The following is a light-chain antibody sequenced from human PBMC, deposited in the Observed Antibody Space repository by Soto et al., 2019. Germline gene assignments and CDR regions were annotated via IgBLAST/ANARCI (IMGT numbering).Light chain of an antibody. Sequence: QSALTQPRSVSGSPGQSVTISCTGTSSDVGRYNYVSWYQHHPGTAPKVMIYDVSERPSGVPDRFSGSKSGNTASLTISGLQSEDEADYYCCSYAGSPRFVFGPGTKLTVL. CDR1: SSDVGRYNY. CDR3: CSYAGSPRFV. V-gene: IGLV2-11*01. CDR2: DVS. J-gene: IGLJ1*01.